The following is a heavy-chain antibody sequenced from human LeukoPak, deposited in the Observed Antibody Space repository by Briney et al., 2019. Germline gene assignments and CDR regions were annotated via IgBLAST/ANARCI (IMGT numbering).Heavy chain of an antibody. CDR1: GFSVSSNY. D-gene: IGHD6-19*01. V-gene: IGHV3-53*01. CDR3: AKWSTWGLVRSDY. Sequence: PGGSLRLSCAASGFSVSSNYMSWVRQAPGKGLQWVSVIYNDGTTYYAYSVKGRFTISRDNSKNTLYLQMNSLRAEDTAVYYCAKWSTWGLVRSDYWGQGTLVTVSS. J-gene: IGHJ4*02. CDR2: IYNDGTT.